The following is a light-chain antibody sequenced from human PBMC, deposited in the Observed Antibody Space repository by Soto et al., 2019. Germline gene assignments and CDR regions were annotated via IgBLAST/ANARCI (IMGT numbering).Light chain of an antibody. CDR3: ATWDDSLSGPV. J-gene: IGLJ3*02. CDR2: RND. Sequence: QPVLTQPTSASGTPGQRVTISCSGSSSNIGSNTVNWYQQLPGTAPKLLIYRNDRRPSRVPDRFSGSKSGTSASLAISGLRPEDEADYYCATWDDSLSGPVFGGGTKLTVL. CDR1: SSNIGSNT. V-gene: IGLV1-47*01.